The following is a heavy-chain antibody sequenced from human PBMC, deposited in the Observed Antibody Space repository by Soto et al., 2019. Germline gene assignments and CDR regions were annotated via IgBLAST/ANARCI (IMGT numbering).Heavy chain of an antibody. D-gene: IGHD5-18*01. Sequence: PLKGCRKASWYTFTHYFIYRVRQAPGQGLEWMGIINPIGGSTSYAQKFQGRVKMTRDTSKSTVYMELSSLRSEDTAVYYCARSVDTAMAVGLEVWGQGTTVSVSS. CDR3: ARSVDTAMAVGLEV. CDR2: INPIGGST. V-gene: IGHV1-46*01. J-gene: IGHJ6*02. CDR1: WYTFTHYF.